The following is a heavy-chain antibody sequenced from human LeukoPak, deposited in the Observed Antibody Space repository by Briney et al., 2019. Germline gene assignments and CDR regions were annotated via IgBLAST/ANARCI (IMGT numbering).Heavy chain of an antibody. D-gene: IGHD6-19*01. CDR3: ARAGGDLRIAVAGTDYYYYYGMDV. CDR1: GGSFSGYY. J-gene: IGHJ6*02. CDR2: INHSGST. Sequence: SETLSLTCAVYGGSFSGYYWSWIRQPPGKGLEWIGEINHSGSTNYNPSLKSRVTISVDTSKDQFSLKLSSVTAADTAVYYCARAGGDLRIAVAGTDYYYYYGMDVWGQGTTVTVSS. V-gene: IGHV4-34*01.